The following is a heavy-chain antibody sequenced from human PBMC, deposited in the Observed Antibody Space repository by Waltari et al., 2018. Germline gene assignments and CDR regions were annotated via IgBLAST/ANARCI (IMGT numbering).Heavy chain of an antibody. CDR1: GFTFSSYG. CDR2: IRYDGSNK. V-gene: IGHV3-30*02. J-gene: IGHJ4*02. Sequence: QVQLVESGGGVVQPGGSLRLSCAASGFTFSSYGMHWVRQAPGKGLEWVAFIRYDGSNKYYADSVKGRFTISRDNSKNTLYLQMNSLRAEDTAVYYCAKPPIVVVPAAMSYWGQGTLVTVSS. CDR3: AKPPIVVVPAAMSY. D-gene: IGHD2-2*01.